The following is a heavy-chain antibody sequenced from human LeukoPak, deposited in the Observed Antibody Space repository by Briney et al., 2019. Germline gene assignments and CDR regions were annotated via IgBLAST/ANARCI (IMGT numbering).Heavy chain of an antibody. V-gene: IGHV3-23*01. CDR2: ISGSGGST. CDR3: AKEPLWFGELLFDY. CDR1: GFTFSNYE. J-gene: IGHJ4*02. D-gene: IGHD3-10*01. Sequence: PGGSLRLSCAASGFTFSNYEMHWVRQAPGKGLEWVSAISGSGGSTYYADSVKGRFTISRDNSKNTLYLQMNSLRAEDTAVYYCAKEPLWFGELLFDYWGQGTLVTVSS.